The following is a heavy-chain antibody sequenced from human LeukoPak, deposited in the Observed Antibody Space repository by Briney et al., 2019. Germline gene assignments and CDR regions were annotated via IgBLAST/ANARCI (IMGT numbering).Heavy chain of an antibody. J-gene: IGHJ3*02. V-gene: IGHV3-30*02. CDR1: GFTFSNYG. CDR3: AKDPRESHAFDI. Sequence: PGGSLRLSCAASGFTFSNYGMHWVRQAPGKGLEWVAFRRYDGSNKYYADSVKGRFTISRDNSKNTLYLQMSSLRAEDTAVYYCAKDPRESHAFDIWGQGTMVTVSS. CDR2: RRYDGSNK.